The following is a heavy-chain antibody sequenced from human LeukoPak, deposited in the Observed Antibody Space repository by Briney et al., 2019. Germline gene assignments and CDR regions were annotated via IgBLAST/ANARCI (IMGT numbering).Heavy chain of an antibody. J-gene: IGHJ4*02. Sequence: SETLSLTCAVYGGSFSGYYWSWIRQPPGKGLEWIGEINHSGSTNYNPSLKSRVTISVDTSKNQFSLKLSSVTAADTAVYYCARVRFLELLVQKGEYYFDYWGQGTLVTVSS. CDR3: ARVRFLELLVQKGEYYFDY. CDR1: GGSFSGYY. D-gene: IGHD3-3*01. V-gene: IGHV4-34*01. CDR2: INHSGST.